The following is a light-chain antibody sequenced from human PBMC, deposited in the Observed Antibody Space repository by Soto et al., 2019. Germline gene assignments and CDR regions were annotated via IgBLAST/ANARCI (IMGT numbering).Light chain of an antibody. CDR1: QGVSND. CDR3: LQDFAYPLT. V-gene: IGKV1-6*01. J-gene: IGKJ4*01. CDR2: AAS. Sequence: AIQMTQSPSSLSASVGDRVTITCRASQGVSNDVDWYQQKPGKAPRLLIYAASTLKSGVPSRFSGSQSATEFTLTISSLQPEDFATYYCLQDFAYPLTFGGGTKVEIK.